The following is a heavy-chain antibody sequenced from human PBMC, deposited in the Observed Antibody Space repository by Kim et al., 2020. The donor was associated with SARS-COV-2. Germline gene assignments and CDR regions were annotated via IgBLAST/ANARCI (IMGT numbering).Heavy chain of an antibody. CDR2: ISGSGINT. Sequence: GGSLRLSCAASGLTFSSYAMNWVRQAPGKGLEWVSGISGSGINTQNADSVKGRFTISRDNSKNTLYLQLNSLTAEDTAIYYCAKGVNYLDAFDIWGQGTMVTVSS. J-gene: IGHJ3*02. D-gene: IGHD3-10*01. CDR3: AKGVNYLDAFDI. V-gene: IGHV3-23*01. CDR1: GLTFSSYA.